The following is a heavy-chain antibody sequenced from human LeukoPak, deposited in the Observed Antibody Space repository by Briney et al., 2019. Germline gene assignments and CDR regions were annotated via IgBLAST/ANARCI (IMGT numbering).Heavy chain of an antibody. CDR3: TTEDDQLLVFGDY. V-gene: IGHV3-15*01. CDR2: IKSKADGGTT. Sequence: GGPLRLSCIGSRFALNDYGMHWVRQAPGRGLEWVGRIKSKADGGTTDYAAPVKGRFTISRDDSKNTLYLQMNSLKTEDTALYYCTTEDDQLLVFGDYWGQGTLVTVSS. CDR1: RFALNDYG. D-gene: IGHD2-2*01. J-gene: IGHJ4*02.